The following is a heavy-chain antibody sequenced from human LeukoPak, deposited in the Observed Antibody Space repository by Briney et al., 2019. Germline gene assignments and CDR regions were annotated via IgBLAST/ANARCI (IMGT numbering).Heavy chain of an antibody. CDR3: AREGGGAEAAFDY. D-gene: IGHD6-19*01. V-gene: IGHV3-21*01. Sequence: GGSLRLSCAAAGFPFSTYIMNWVRQAPGKGLEWVSSISGSSGYIYYADSVKGRFTISRNNAMNSLYLQMDSLRGDDTAVYYCAREGGGAEAAFDYWGQGTLVTVSS. J-gene: IGHJ4*02. CDR2: ISGSSGYI. CDR1: GFPFSTYI.